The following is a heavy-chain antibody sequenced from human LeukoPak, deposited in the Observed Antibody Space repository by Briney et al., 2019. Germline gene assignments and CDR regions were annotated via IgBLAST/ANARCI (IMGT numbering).Heavy chain of an antibody. Sequence: PGGSLRLSCAASGFTFSSYWMHWVRQAPGKGLEWVSGISWNSGSIGYADSVKGRFTISRDNAKNSLYLQMNSLRAEDMALYYCAKDMQWELLVVGAFDIWGQGTMVTVSS. CDR1: GFTFSSYW. J-gene: IGHJ3*02. V-gene: IGHV3-9*03. CDR2: ISWNSGSI. D-gene: IGHD1-26*01. CDR3: AKDMQWELLVVGAFDI.